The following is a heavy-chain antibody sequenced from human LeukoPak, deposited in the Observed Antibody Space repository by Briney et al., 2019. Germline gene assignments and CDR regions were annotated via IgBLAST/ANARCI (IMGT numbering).Heavy chain of an antibody. CDR2: IYYSGTT. CDR1: GGSISNYY. V-gene: IGHV4-59*08. Sequence: SETLSLTCVVSGGSISNYYWSWFRQPPGKGLEWIGYIYYSGTTNYNPSLKSRITISVDTSKNQFSLRLSSVTAADTAVYYCARPSIPSAAASALDIWGQGTMVTVSS. CDR3: ARPSIPSAAASALDI. D-gene: IGHD2-2*01. J-gene: IGHJ3*02.